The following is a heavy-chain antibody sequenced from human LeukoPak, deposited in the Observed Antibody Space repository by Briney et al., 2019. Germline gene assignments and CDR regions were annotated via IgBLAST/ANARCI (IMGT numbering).Heavy chain of an antibody. J-gene: IGHJ4*02. V-gene: IGHV1-24*01. CDR1: GYTLTEFT. CDR3: ATTAYCGGDCYSGY. CDR2: FDPEDGET. Sequence: ASVKVSCKVSGYTLTEFTMHWVRQAPGKGLEWMGGFDPEDGETIYAQKFQGRVTMTEDTSTDTAYMELSSLRSEDTAVYYCATTAYCGGDCYSGYWGQGTLVTVSS. D-gene: IGHD2-21*01.